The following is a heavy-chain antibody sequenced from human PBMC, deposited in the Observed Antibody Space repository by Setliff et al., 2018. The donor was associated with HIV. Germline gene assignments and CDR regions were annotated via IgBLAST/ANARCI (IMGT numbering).Heavy chain of an antibody. D-gene: IGHD2-15*01. CDR1: GDSIVSDDSTSSHH. J-gene: IGHJ4*02. V-gene: IGHV4-59*11. Sequence: SETLSLTCRFSGDSIVSDDSTSSHHCSWIRQPPGRGLEWIGTTPYSGSTNYNPSLWSRVTISLDTSTNQFSLRLNSVTAADTAHYFCVVYFGGNGGRGLWGQGTLVT. CDR3: VVYFGGNGGRGL. CDR2: TPYSGST.